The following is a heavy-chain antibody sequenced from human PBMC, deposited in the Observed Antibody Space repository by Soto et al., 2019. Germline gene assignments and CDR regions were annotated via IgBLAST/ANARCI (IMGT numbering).Heavy chain of an antibody. CDR1: GFTFSSYA. CDR2: ISGSGSNP. D-gene: IGHD6-19*01. J-gene: IGHJ4*02. V-gene: IGHV3-23*01. CDR3: AKWQAVAGTFDY. Sequence: PGGSLRLSCAASGFTFSSYAMSWVRQAPGQGLEWVSAISGSGSNPYYADSVKGRFTISRDNSKNTLYLQMNSLRAEDTAVYYCAKWQAVAGTFDYWGQGTLVTVSS.